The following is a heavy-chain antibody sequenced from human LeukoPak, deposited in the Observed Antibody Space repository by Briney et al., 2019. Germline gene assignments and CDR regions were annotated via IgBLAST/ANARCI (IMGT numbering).Heavy chain of an antibody. J-gene: IGHJ4*02. CDR3: ARDGGGGWYEY. V-gene: IGHV3-30-3*01. CDR2: ISNDGSNK. D-gene: IGHD6-19*01. Sequence: PGGSLRLSCAVSGFTFRSHTMHWVRQAPGKGLEWVAVISNDGSNKYHADSVKGRLIISRDNAKNTLYLHMNSLRVEDTAVYYCARDGGGGWYEYWGQGTLVTVPS. CDR1: GFTFRSHT.